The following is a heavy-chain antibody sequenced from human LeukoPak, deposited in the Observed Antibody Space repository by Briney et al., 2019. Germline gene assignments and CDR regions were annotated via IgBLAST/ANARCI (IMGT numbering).Heavy chain of an antibody. CDR2: ISAYNGNT. D-gene: IGHD2-2*01. J-gene: IGHJ4*02. CDR1: GYTFTNYG. Sequence: ASVKVSCKASGYTFTNYGISWVRQAPGQGLEWMGWISAYNGNTNYAQKLQGRVTMTTDTSTSTAYMELRSLRSDDTAVYYCARGHKDIVVVPAALTMDYWGQGTLVTVSS. CDR3: ARGHKDIVVVPAALTMDY. V-gene: IGHV1-18*01.